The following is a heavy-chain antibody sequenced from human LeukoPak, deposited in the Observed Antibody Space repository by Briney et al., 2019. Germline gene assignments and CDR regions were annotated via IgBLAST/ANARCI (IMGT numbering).Heavy chain of an antibody. D-gene: IGHD6-13*01. V-gene: IGHV2-5*01. CDR2: IYWNDDK. J-gene: IGHJ5*02. Sequence: SGPTPVKPTQTLTLTCTFSRSLLTTSGVGVGWIRQPPGKALEWLALIYWNDDKRYSPSLKSRLTITKDTSKNQVVLTMTNMDPVDTATYYCAHSLKGIAAAVALNWFDPWGQGTLVTVSS. CDR3: AHSLKGIAAAVALNWFDP. CDR1: RSLLTTSGVG.